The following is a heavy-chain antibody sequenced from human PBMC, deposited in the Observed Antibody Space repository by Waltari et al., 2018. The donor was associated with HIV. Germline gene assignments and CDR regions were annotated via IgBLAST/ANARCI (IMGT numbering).Heavy chain of an antibody. CDR2: TRNKANSYTT. CDR3: ARVYCGGDCHHDY. D-gene: IGHD2-21*02. V-gene: IGHV3-72*01. J-gene: IGHJ4*02. Sequence: EVQLVESGGGLVQPGGSLRLSCAASGFTFSDHYMDWVRQAPGKGLEWVGRTRNKANSYTTEYAASVKGRFTISRDDSKNSLYLQMNSLKTEDTAVYYCARVYCGGDCHHDYWGQGTLVTVSS. CDR1: GFTFSDHY.